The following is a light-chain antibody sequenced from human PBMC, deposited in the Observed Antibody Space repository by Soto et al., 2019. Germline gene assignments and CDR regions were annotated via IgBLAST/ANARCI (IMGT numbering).Light chain of an antibody. J-gene: IGKJ4*01. CDR1: QSVSSSY. Sequence: IVLTQSPGTLSLSPGDGATLYCRASQSVSSSYLAWYQQKPGQAPRLLIYGASSRATGIPDRFSGSGSGTDFTLTISRLEPEDFAVYYCQQYGSSPSTFGGGTKVDIK. CDR2: GAS. V-gene: IGKV3-20*01. CDR3: QQYGSSPST.